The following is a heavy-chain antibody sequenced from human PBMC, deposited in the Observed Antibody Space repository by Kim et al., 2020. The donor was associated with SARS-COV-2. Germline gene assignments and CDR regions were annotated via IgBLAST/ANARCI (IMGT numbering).Heavy chain of an antibody. CDR2: ISYDGSNK. D-gene: IGHD6-19*01. CDR3: AKGRAAVAGSPEFDY. V-gene: IGHV3-30*18. Sequence: GGSLRLSCGASGFTFSSYGIHWVRQAPGKGLEWVAFISYDGSNKYYADSVKGRFTISRDNSKNTLYLQMNSLRAEDTAVYYCAKGRAAVAGSPEFDYWGQGTLVTVSS. J-gene: IGHJ4*02. CDR1: GFTFSSYG.